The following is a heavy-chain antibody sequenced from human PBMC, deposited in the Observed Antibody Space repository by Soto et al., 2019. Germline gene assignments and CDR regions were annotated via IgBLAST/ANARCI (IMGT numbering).Heavy chain of an antibody. J-gene: IGHJ6*02. CDR2: ISYDGSNK. CDR1: GFTFSTYD. CDR3: AKDDYGMDV. V-gene: IGHV3-30*18. Sequence: GGSLRLSCAASGFTFSTYDMHWVRQAPGKGLEWVAVISYDGSNKYYADSVKGRFTISRDNSKNTLYLQMNSLRAEDTAVYYCAKDDYGMDVWGLGTTVTVSS.